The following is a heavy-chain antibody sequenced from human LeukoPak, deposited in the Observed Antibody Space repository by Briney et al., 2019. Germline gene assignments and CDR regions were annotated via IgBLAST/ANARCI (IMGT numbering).Heavy chain of an antibody. J-gene: IGHJ4*02. D-gene: IGHD2-21*02. Sequence: GASVKVSCRASGFTFTSYAISWVRQAPGQGLEWMGWISAYNGDTNYAQKLQGRITMTTDTSTTTAYMELRSLRSDDTAVYYCARTKGIVVVTAISDYWGQGTLVTVSS. CDR1: GFTFTSYA. CDR3: ARTKGIVVVTAISDY. CDR2: ISAYNGDT. V-gene: IGHV1-18*01.